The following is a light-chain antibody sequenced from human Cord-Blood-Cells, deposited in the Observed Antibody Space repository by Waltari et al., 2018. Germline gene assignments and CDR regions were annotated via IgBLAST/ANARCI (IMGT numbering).Light chain of an antibody. V-gene: IGLV4-69*01. CDR3: QTWGTGIRGV. CDR1: SGHSSYA. CDR2: LNSDGSH. Sequence: QLVLTQSPSASASLGASVKLTCTLSSGHSSYAIAWHQQQPEKGPRYLMKLNSDGSHSKGDGIPDRFSGSISGAGRYLTISSLQSEEEADYYCQTWGTGIRGVFGGGTKLTVL. J-gene: IGLJ3*02.